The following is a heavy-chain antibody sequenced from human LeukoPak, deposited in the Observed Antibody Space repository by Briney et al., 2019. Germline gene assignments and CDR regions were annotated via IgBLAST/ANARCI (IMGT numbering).Heavy chain of an antibody. D-gene: IGHD1-26*01. J-gene: IGHJ4*02. CDR3: ARAGKVSEWQQPYSAFDY. CDR2: TYYRSKWYN. V-gene: IGHV6-1*01. CDR1: GDSVSSNSAA. Sequence: SQTLSVTCGISGDSVSSNSAASNWIRQSPSRGLEWLGRTYYRSKWYNDYAVSVKSRITINPDTSKNQFSLQLNSVTPEDTAVYYCARAGKVSEWQQPYSAFDYWGQGTLVTVSS.